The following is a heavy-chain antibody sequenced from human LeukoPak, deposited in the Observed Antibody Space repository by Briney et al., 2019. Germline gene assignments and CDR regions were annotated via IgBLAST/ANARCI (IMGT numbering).Heavy chain of an antibody. D-gene: IGHD6-6*01. CDR3: ARDGPSIAADFDC. J-gene: IGHJ4*02. CDR1: GFTFSSHW. Sequence: GGSLRLSCAASGFTFSSHWMNWVRQAPGKGLEWVSSIRSSSSYIYYADSLKGRFTISRDNAKNSLYLQMNSLRAEDSAVYYCARDGPSIAADFDCWGQGTLVTVSS. CDR2: IRSSSSYI. V-gene: IGHV3-21*01.